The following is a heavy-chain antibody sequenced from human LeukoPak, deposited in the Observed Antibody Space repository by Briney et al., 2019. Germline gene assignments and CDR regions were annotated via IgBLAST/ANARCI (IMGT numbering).Heavy chain of an antibody. J-gene: IGHJ4*02. Sequence: GRTLRLSCAASGFTFSSYAIHWVRQAPGKGLEWVAVISYDGSNKYYADSVKGRFTISRDNAKNTLYLQMNSLRAEDTAVYYCARGYDGNSPFFDYWGQGTLVTVSS. CDR3: ARGYDGNSPFFDY. D-gene: IGHD4-23*01. CDR2: ISYDGSNK. V-gene: IGHV3-30-3*01. CDR1: GFTFSSYA.